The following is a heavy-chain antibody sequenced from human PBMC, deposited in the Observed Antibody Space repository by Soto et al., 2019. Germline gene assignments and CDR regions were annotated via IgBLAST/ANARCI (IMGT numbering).Heavy chain of an antibody. J-gene: IGHJ4*02. CDR2: IIPIFGTA. D-gene: IGHD6-19*01. V-gene: IGHV1-69*13. Sequence: ASVKVSCKASGGTFSNYAITWVRQAPGQGLEWLGRIIPIFGTANYAQKFQGRVTITADESTTTAYMELSSLRSDDTAVYYCARERTVAGNDYWGQGTLVTVSS. CDR1: GGTFSNYA. CDR3: ARERTVAGNDY.